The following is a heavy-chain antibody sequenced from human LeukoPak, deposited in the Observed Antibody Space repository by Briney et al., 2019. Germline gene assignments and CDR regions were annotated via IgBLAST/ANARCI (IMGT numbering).Heavy chain of an antibody. D-gene: IGHD3-10*01. CDR2: IDQDEGER. J-gene: IGHJ4*02. CDR3: ARDRGYSNFDY. Sequence: GGSLRRSCAASGFTLSSYWMSWVRQAPGKGLEWVANIDQDEGERNYVDSVKGRFTISRDNAQNSLYLQVNSLRAEDTAVYFCARDRGYSNFDYWGQGTLVTVSS. CDR1: GFTLSSYW. V-gene: IGHV3-7*01.